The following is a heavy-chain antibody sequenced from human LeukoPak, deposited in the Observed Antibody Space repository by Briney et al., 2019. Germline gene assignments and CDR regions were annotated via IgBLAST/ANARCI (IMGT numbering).Heavy chain of an antibody. V-gene: IGHV3-33*01. J-gene: IGHJ4*02. Sequence: GTSLRLSCAAPGFTFTTYGMHRVRQAPGKGLEWVAVIWYDGSNKYYADSVKGRFTISRDNSKNTLYLQMNSLRVEDTAVYYCAREANWGALGLYYFDYWGQGTLVTVSS. CDR3: AREANWGALGLYYFDY. D-gene: IGHD7-27*01. CDR1: GFTFTTYG. CDR2: IWYDGSNK.